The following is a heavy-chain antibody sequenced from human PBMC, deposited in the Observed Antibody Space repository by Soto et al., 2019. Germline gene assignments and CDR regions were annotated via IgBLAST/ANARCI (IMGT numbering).Heavy chain of an antibody. J-gene: IGHJ4*02. Sequence: QVQLVQSGTEEKKPGASVKVSCKASGYTFTGYAMHWVRQAPGQRLEWMGWINAGNGNTKYSQKFQGRVTITRDTSASSAYMELSRLRSEDTAVYYCARAVAVAADLDYWGQGTMVTVSS. V-gene: IGHV1-3*05. D-gene: IGHD6-19*01. CDR1: GYTFTGYA. CDR3: ARAVAVAADLDY. CDR2: INAGNGNT.